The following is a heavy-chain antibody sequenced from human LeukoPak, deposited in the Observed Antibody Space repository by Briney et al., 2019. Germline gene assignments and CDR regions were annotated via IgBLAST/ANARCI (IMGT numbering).Heavy chain of an antibody. CDR1: GFIFNNYA. J-gene: IGHJ4*02. D-gene: IGHD6-19*01. V-gene: IGHV3-9*01. CDR2: ISWNSGSI. CDR3: AKHEGNAVAGRYSDH. Sequence: GRSLRLSCAGSGFIFNNYAMHWVRQPPGKGLEWVSGISWNSGSIDYADSVKGRFTISRDNSKNALFLQMNSLRAEDTANYYCAKHEGNAVAGRYSDHWGQGTLVTVTS.